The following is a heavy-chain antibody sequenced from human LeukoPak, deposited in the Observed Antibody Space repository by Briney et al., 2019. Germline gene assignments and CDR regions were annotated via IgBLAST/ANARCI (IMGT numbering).Heavy chain of an antibody. CDR1: DGSFSGSY. D-gene: IGHD3-10*01. J-gene: IGHJ5*01. CDR2: INHSGSA. V-gene: IGHV4-34*01. CDR3: ARRPRGVIIKTWFDS. Sequence: SETLSPTCAVYDGSFSGSYCTWIRQPPGKGLEWIGEINHSGSANYNPSLKSRVTILLDTSKNQFSLNLSSVTAADTAVYYCARRPRGVIIKTWFDSWGQGTLVTVSS.